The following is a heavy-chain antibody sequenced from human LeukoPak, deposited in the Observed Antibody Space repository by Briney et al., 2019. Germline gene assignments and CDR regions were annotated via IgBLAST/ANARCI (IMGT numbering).Heavy chain of an antibody. CDR1: GFTFSSY. V-gene: IGHV4-59*01. Sequence: GSLRLSCAASGFTFSSYWSWIRQPPGKGLEWIGYIYYSGSTNYNPSLKSRVTISVDTSKNQFSLKLSSVTAADTAVYYCARTYYYGSGSYFSPYYFDYWGQGTLVTVSS. J-gene: IGHJ4*02. D-gene: IGHD3-10*01. CDR2: IYYSGST. CDR3: ARTYYYGSGSYFSPYYFDY.